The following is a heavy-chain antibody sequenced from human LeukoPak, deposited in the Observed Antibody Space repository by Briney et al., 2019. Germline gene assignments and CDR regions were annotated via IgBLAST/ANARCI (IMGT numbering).Heavy chain of an antibody. D-gene: IGHD3-16*01. V-gene: IGHV3-30*04. CDR1: GFTFSSYA. CDR3: ARDDRGSGLGPPHDY. Sequence: PGRSLRLSCAASGFTFSSYAMHWVRQAPGKGLEWVAVISHDDTGEWYADSVQGRFTISRDNSKNTLSLQMDSLRAEDTAVYYCARDDRGSGLGPPHDYWGPGTLVTVSS. CDR2: ISHDDTGE. J-gene: IGHJ4*02.